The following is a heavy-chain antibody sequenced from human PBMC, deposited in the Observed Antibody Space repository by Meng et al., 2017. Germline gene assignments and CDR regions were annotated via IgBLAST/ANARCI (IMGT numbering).Heavy chain of an antibody. Sequence: ASVKVSCKASGYTFTSYGISWVRQAPGQGLEWMGWISAYNGNTNYAQKLQGRVTMTTDTSTSTAYMELRSLRAEDTAVYYCAKVGATSILFFFDYWGQGTLVTVSS. CDR1: GYTFTSYG. J-gene: IGHJ4*02. CDR3: AKVGATSILFFFDY. V-gene: IGHV1-18*01. CDR2: ISAYNGNT. D-gene: IGHD1-26*01.